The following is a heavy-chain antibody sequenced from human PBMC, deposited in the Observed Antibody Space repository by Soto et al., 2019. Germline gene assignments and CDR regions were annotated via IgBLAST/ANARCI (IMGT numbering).Heavy chain of an antibody. CDR2: INPSRGST. V-gene: IGHV1-46*01. CDR3: ARVGYYDSSGYPTWPDY. Sequence: ASVKVSCKASGYTFTSYYMHWVRQAPGQGLEWMGIINPSRGSTSYAQKFQGRVTMTRDTSTSTVYMELSSLRSEDTAVYYCARVGYYDSSGYPTWPDYWGQGTLVTVSS. CDR1: GYTFTSYY. J-gene: IGHJ4*02. D-gene: IGHD3-22*01.